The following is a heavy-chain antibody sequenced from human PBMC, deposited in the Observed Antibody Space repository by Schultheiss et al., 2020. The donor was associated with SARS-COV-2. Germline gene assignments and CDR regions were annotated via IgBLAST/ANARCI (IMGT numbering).Heavy chain of an antibody. CDR2: IWYDGSNK. CDR1: GFTFSSYG. D-gene: IGHD1-26*01. V-gene: IGHV3-33*01. Sequence: GGSLRLSCAASGFTFSSYGMHWVRQAPGKGLEWVAVIWYDGSNKYYADSVKGRFTISRDNSKNSLYLQMNSLRAEDTAVYYCAREGGSYPSTFDYWGQGTLVTVSS. J-gene: IGHJ4*02. CDR3: AREGGSYPSTFDY.